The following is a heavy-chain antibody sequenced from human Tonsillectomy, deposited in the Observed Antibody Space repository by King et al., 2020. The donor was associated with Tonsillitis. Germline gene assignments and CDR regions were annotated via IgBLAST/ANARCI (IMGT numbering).Heavy chain of an antibody. CDR2: INPNSGGT. J-gene: IGHJ4*02. V-gene: IGHV1-2*02. D-gene: IGHD5-18*01. CDR1: GYTFTDYY. CDR3: ARGQLLDY. Sequence: QLVQSGAEVEKPGASVKVSCKASGYTFTDYYISWVRQAPGQGLEWMGWINPNSGGTYYAQRVQGRVTMTRDTSISTAYMELSRLTSDDTAVYYCARGQLLDYWGQGTLVTVSS.